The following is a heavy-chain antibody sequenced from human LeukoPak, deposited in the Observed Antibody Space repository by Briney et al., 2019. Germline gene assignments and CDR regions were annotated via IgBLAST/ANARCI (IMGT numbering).Heavy chain of an antibody. V-gene: IGHV3-30*03. CDR2: ISYDGSNK. J-gene: IGHJ4*02. Sequence: GGSLTLPCTASGFIFSSYGMHWVRQAPGKGLEWVAVISYDGSNKYYADSVKGRFTISRNNSKNTLYVQMNSLRAEDTAVYYCARVPAKFWSGHDYWGQGTLVTVSS. CDR3: ARVPAKFWSGHDY. CDR1: GFIFSSYG. D-gene: IGHD3-3*01.